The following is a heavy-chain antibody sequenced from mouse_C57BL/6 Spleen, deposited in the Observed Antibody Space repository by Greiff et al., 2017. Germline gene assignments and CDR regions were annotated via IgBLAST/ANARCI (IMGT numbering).Heavy chain of an antibody. Sequence: EVKLVESGGGLVKPGGSLKLSCAASGFTFSSYAMSWVRQTPEKRLEWVATISDGGSYTYYPDNVKGRFTISRDNAKNNLYLQMSHLKSEDTAMYYCARDQGFTTVAPWYFDVWGTGTTVTVSS. CDR3: ARDQGFTTVAPWYFDV. V-gene: IGHV5-4*01. CDR2: ISDGGSYT. CDR1: GFTFSSYA. J-gene: IGHJ1*03. D-gene: IGHD1-1*01.